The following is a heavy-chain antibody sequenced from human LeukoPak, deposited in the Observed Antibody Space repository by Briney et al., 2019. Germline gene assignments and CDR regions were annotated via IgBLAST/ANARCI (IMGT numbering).Heavy chain of an antibody. CDR2: INTYNGNT. CDR3: ARDAGYYYDSSGYYYSFDI. J-gene: IGHJ3*02. CDR1: GYTFTSYG. Sequence: ASVKVSCKASGYTFTSYGISWMRLPPGQGREWMGWINTYNGNTNYAQKLQGRVTMTTDTSTSTAYMELRSLRSDDTAVYYCARDAGYYYDSSGYYYSFDIWGQWTMVTVSS. V-gene: IGHV1-18*01. D-gene: IGHD3-22*01.